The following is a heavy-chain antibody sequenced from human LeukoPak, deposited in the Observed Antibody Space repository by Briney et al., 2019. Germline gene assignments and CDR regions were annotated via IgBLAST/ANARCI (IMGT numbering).Heavy chain of an antibody. J-gene: IGHJ6*02. V-gene: IGHV4-61*02. Sequence: PSETLSLTCTVSGGSISGGSYYWSWIRQPAGKGLGWIGRIYTSGSTNYNPSLKSRVTISVDTSKNQFSLKLSSVTAADTAVYYCARDKQWLVSYYYYGMDVWGQGTTVTVSS. CDR3: ARDKQWLVSYYYYGMDV. D-gene: IGHD6-19*01. CDR2: IYTSGST. CDR1: GGSISGGSYY.